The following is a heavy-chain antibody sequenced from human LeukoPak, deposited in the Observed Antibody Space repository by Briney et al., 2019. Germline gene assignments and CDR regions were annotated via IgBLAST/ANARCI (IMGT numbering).Heavy chain of an antibody. CDR3: ARDQYSSSWYEGYFDY. Sequence: GGSLRLSCAASGFTFSSYAMHWVRQAPGKGLEWVAVISYDGSNKYYADSVKGRFTISRDNSKNTLYLQMNSLRAEDTAVYYCARDQYSSSWYEGYFDYWGQGTLVTVSS. CDR2: ISYDGSNK. V-gene: IGHV3-30-3*01. J-gene: IGHJ4*02. CDR1: GFTFSSYA. D-gene: IGHD6-13*01.